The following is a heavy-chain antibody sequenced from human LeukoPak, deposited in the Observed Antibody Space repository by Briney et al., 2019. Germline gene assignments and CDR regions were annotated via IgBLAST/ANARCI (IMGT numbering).Heavy chain of an antibody. D-gene: IGHD3-3*01. CDR3: ARGFGVVIYYYYMDV. Sequence: SETLSLTCTVSGGSISSYYWSWIRQPAGKGLEWIGRIYTSGSTNYNPSLMSRVTMSVDTSKNQFSLKLSSVTAADTAVYYCARGFGVVIYYYYMDVWGKGTTVTVSS. CDR1: GGSISSYY. J-gene: IGHJ6*03. V-gene: IGHV4-4*07. CDR2: IYTSGST.